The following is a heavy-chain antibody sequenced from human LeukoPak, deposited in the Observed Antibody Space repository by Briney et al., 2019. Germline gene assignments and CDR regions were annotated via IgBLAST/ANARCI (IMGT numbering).Heavy chain of an antibody. CDR3: ARGSGYDLGFFDY. D-gene: IGHD5-12*01. V-gene: IGHV4-30-4*01. CDR1: GGSISSGDYY. CDR2: IYYSGST. J-gene: IGHJ4*02. Sequence: SQTLSLTCTVSGGSISSGDYYWSWIRQPPGKGLEWIGYIYYSGSTYYNPSLKSRVTISVDTSKNQFSLELSSVTAADTAVYYCARGSGYDLGFFDYWGQGTLVTVSS.